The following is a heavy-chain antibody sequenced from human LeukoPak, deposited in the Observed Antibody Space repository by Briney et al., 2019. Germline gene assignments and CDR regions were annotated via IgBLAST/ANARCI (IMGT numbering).Heavy chain of an antibody. J-gene: IGHJ6*03. CDR2: LSGSGGRT. CDR3: AKGGSLLWFGEFSDYYSVDV. CDR1: GFTLNNYA. D-gene: IGHD3-10*01. Sequence: GGCLRLSCAASGFTLNNYAMGAVRPAPGKGLWWVSREWVSGLSGSGGRTYCADSVKGRFSLPRDNPKNTLHLQRNNQRAEDTAVYYCAKGGSLLWFGEFSDYYSVDVWGKGTRVTVSS. V-gene: IGHV3-23*01.